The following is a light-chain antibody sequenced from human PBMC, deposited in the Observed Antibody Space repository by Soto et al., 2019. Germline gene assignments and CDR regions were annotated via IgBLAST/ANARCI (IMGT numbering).Light chain of an antibody. CDR1: QSVGSY. CDR2: AAS. CDR3: QKNYNAPPT. J-gene: IGKJ1*01. Sequence: DIQMTQSPSSLSASVGDRVTITCRASQSVGSYLSWYQHRPGEAPKRLIYAASSLQSGVPSRFSGSGSGTDFTLTISSLQPEDFATYSCQKNYNAPPTFGQGTQVAIK. V-gene: IGKV1-39*01.